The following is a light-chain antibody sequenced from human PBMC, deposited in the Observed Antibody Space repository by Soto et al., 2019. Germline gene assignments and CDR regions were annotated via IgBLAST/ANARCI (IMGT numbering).Light chain of an antibody. CDR1: QNINSN. CDR3: QQYNNWPRAT. CDR2: RAS. Sequence: VMTQSPAILSVSPGERATLSCRASQNINSNLAWYQQKPGQAPRLLMFRASSRATGFPPRFSGGGSGREFNLTTSSLQPEDFAVYYCQQYNNWPRATFGGGTKVEIK. J-gene: IGKJ4*01. V-gene: IGKV3-15*01.